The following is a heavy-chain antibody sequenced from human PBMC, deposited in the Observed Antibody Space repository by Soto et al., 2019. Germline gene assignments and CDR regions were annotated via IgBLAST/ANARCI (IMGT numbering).Heavy chain of an antibody. CDR2: IYHSGST. CDR1: GGSISSGGYS. Sequence: PSETLSLTCAVSGGSISSGGYSWSWIRQPPGKGLEWIGYIYHSGSTYYNPSLKSRVTISVDRSKNQFSLKLSSVTAADTAVYYCARSYYDNSGYYEHDAFDIWGQGTMVTVSS. CDR3: ARSYYDNSGYYEHDAFDI. V-gene: IGHV4-30-2*01. J-gene: IGHJ3*02. D-gene: IGHD3-22*01.